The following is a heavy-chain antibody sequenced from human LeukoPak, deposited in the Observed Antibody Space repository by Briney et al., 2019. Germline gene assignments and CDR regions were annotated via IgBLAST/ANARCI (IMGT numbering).Heavy chain of an antibody. V-gene: IGHV3-30*02. CDR2: IRSDGSNK. D-gene: IGHD6-19*01. CDR3: AKKGYSYGWRDSYYFDY. Sequence: GGSLRLSCAASGFTFSDYGMHWVRQAPGKGLEWVAFIRSDGSNKYYANSVKGRFTISRDNSKLNLQMNSLRAEDTAVYYCAKKGYSYGWRDSYYFDYWGQGTLVTVSS. J-gene: IGHJ4*02. CDR1: GFTFSDYG.